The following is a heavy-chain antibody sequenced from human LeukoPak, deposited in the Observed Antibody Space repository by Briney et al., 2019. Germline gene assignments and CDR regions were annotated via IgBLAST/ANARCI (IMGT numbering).Heavy chain of an antibody. J-gene: IGHJ4*02. CDR2: ISGSGGST. D-gene: IGHD3-10*01. Sequence: PGGSLRLSCAASGFTFSSYAMSWVRQAPGKGLEWVSAISGSGGSTYYAGSVKGRFTISRDNSKNTLYLQMNSLRAEDTAVYYCAKGSRNYYGSGNPYYFDYWGQGTLVTVSS. CDR3: AKGSRNYYGSGNPYYFDY. V-gene: IGHV3-23*01. CDR1: GFTFSSYA.